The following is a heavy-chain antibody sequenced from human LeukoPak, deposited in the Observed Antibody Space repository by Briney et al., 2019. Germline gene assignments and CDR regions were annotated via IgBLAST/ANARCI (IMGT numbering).Heavy chain of an antibody. D-gene: IGHD4-17*01. CDR3: ATSGDYGEVFDY. CDR2: IYYSGST. J-gene: IGHJ4*02. V-gene: IGHV4-61*01. CDR1: GGSISSGSYY. Sequence: PSETLSLTCTVSGGSISSGSYYWSWIRQPPGKGLEWIGYIYYSGSTNYNPSLKSRVTISVDTSKNQFSLKLSSVTAADTAVYYCATSGDYGEVFDYWGQGTLVTVSS.